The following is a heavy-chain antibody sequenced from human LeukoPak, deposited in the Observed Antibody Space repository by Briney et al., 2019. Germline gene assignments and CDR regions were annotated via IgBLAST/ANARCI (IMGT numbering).Heavy chain of an antibody. CDR1: GYTFTTYG. D-gene: IGHD3-16*02. Sequence: ASVKVSCKASGYTFTTYGISWVRQAPGQGLEWMGGIIPIFGTANYAQKFQGRVTITADKSTSTAYMELSSLRSEGTAVYYCATGYYDYVWGSYRPDYWGQGTLVTVSS. J-gene: IGHJ4*02. CDR2: IIPIFGTA. V-gene: IGHV1-69*06. CDR3: ATGYYDYVWGSYRPDY.